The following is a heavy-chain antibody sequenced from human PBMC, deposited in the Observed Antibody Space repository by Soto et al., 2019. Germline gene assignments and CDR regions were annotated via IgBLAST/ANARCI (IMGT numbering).Heavy chain of an antibody. CDR1: GGSFSGYY. V-gene: IGHV4-34*01. Sequence: PSETLSLTCAVYGGSFSGYYWSWIRQPPGKGLEWIGEINHSGSTNYNPSLKSRVTISVDTSKNQFSLKLSSVTAADTAVYYCARGNKPSGDHHARWFDPWGQGTRVTVSS. CDR3: ARGNKPSGDHHARWFDP. J-gene: IGHJ5*02. D-gene: IGHD2-21*01. CDR2: INHSGST.